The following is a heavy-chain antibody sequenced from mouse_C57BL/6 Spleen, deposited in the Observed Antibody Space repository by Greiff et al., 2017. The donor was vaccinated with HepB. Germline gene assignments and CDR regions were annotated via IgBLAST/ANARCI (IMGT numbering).Heavy chain of an antibody. CDR3: LYGNYPYYFDY. D-gene: IGHD2-1*01. J-gene: IGHJ2*01. Sequence: EVQLQESGAELVRPGASVKLSCPASGLNIKEYYMHWVKQRPEQGLEWIGRIDPEDGDTEFAPKFQGKATMIADTSSNTAYLQLSSLTSEDTAVYYCLYGNYPYYFDYWVQGTTLTVSS. V-gene: IGHV14-1*01. CDR1: GLNIKEYY. CDR2: IDPEDGDT.